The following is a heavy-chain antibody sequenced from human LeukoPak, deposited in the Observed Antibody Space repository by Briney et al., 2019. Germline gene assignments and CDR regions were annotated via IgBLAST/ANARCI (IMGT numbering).Heavy chain of an antibody. V-gene: IGHV3-7*01. Sequence: PGGSLRLSCAASGFSISGYWMDWVRQTPVKGPEWLANIAQDGRTTYYVDSVKGRFTISRDNAKNSIYLQMNNLRAEDTATYYYARVQSGTGYDTLDVWGQGTTVTVS. D-gene: IGHD3-3*01. CDR2: IAQDGRTT. CDR3: ARVQSGTGYDTLDV. J-gene: IGHJ6*02. CDR1: GFSISGYW.